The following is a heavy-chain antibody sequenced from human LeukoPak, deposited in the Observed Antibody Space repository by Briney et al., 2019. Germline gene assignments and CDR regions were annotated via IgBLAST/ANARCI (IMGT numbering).Heavy chain of an antibody. D-gene: IGHD4-17*01. J-gene: IGHJ5*02. CDR2: ISSSDSRI. Sequence: GGSLRLSCAASGFPFSDYDMSWIRQAPGKGLEWVSYISSSDSRIYYADSVKDRFTISRDNTKNSLYLQMHSLRVEDTAVYYCARGSFPAYMTTVTTRAFPFDPWGQGTLVTVSS. V-gene: IGHV3-11*01. CDR3: ARGSFPAYMTTVTTRAFPFDP. CDR1: GFPFSDYD.